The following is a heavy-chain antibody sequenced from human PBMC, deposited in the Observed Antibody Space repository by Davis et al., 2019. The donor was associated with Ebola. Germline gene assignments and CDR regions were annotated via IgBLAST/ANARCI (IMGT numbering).Heavy chain of an antibody. CDR3: SIIGVRHSGDY. J-gene: IGHJ4*02. Sequence: GESLKISCEISGLISSNHVMYWVRQASGKGLEWISASETSDTNFNAHYADPVKGRFTIIRDNSRYTVFLQMNSLRVEDTALYYCSIIGVRHSGDYWGQGTPVTVSS. D-gene: IGHD7-27*01. CDR1: GLISSNHV. CDR2: SETSDTNFNA. V-gene: IGHV3-23*05.